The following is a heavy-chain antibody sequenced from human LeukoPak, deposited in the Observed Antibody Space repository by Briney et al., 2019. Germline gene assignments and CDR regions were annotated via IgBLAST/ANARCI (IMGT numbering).Heavy chain of an antibody. J-gene: IGHJ5*02. CDR2: IYPDDSDT. V-gene: IGHV5-51*01. CDR1: GHTFTNSW. Sequence: GESLKISCTGSGHTFTNSWIAWVRRKPGKGLEWMGIIYPDDSDTRYNPSFQGQVTISADKSISTAYLQWSSLKASDTAMYYCARSAGHCANGVCYSYNWFDPWGQGTLVTVSS. D-gene: IGHD2-8*01. CDR3: ARSAGHCANGVCYSYNWFDP.